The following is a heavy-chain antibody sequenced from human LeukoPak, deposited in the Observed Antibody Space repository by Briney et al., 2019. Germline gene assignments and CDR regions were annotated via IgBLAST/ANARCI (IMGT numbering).Heavy chain of an antibody. CDR1: GFTFTDYW. CDR3: ARDGTAAGLYFDL. J-gene: IGHJ4*01. Sequence: GGSLRLSCAVSGFTFTDYWMNWVRQAPGKGLEGVARIRQDGGEKSYVDSVKGRFTISRDNTKSSLYLQINSLRAEDTAVYYCARDGTAAGLYFDLWGQGTLVTVSS. D-gene: IGHD6-13*01. V-gene: IGHV3-7*01. CDR2: IRQDGGEK.